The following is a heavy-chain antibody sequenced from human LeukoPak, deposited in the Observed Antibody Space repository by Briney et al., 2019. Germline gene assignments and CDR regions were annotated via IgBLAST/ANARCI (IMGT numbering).Heavy chain of an antibody. CDR1: GFTFSSYE. CDR2: ISSSGSTI. Sequence: GGSLRLFCAASGFTFSSYEMNWVRQAPGKGLEWVSYISSSGSTIYYADSVKGRFTISRDNAKNSLYLQMNSLRAEDTAVYYCAKDIYGGNWPNDYWGQGTLVTVSS. V-gene: IGHV3-48*03. J-gene: IGHJ4*02. D-gene: IGHD4-23*01. CDR3: AKDIYGGNWPNDY.